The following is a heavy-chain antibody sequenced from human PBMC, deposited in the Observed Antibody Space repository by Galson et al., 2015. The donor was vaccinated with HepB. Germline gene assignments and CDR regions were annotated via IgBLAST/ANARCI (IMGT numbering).Heavy chain of an antibody. V-gene: IGHV1-69*13. Sequence: SVKVSCKASGGTLSSYAISWVRQAPGQGLEWMGGIIPIFGTANYAQKFQGRVTITADESTSTAYMELSSLRSEDTAVYYCARGLSGELFGGMDVWGQGTTVTVSS. CDR2: IIPIFGTA. CDR1: GGTLSSYA. J-gene: IGHJ6*02. D-gene: IGHD3-10*02. CDR3: ARGLSGELFGGMDV.